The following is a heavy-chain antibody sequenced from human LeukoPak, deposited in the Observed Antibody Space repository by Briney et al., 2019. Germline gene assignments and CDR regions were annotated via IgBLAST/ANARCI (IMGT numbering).Heavy chain of an antibody. Sequence: PGGSLRLSCAASGFTFSDYYMSWIRQAPGKGLEWVSYISSSGSTIYYADSAKGRFTISRDNAKNSLYLQMNSLRAEDTAVYYCARQDIVVVPAAIAFYFGYWGQGTLVTVSS. J-gene: IGHJ4*02. CDR1: GFTFSDYY. V-gene: IGHV3-11*01. CDR3: ARQDIVVVPAAIAFYFGY. CDR2: ISSSGSTI. D-gene: IGHD2-2*01.